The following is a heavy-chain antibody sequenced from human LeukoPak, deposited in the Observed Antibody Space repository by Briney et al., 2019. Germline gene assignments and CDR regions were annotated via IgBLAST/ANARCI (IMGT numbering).Heavy chain of an antibody. CDR2: ISAYNGNT. Sequence: ASVKASCKASGYTFTSYGISWVRQAPGQGLEWMGWISAYNGNTNYAQKLQGRVTMTTDTSTSTAYMELSSLRSEDTAVYYCATPRGISCYAHWGQGTLVTVSS. D-gene: IGHD2-2*01. CDR1: GYTFTSYG. CDR3: ATPRGISCYAH. V-gene: IGHV1-18*01. J-gene: IGHJ4*02.